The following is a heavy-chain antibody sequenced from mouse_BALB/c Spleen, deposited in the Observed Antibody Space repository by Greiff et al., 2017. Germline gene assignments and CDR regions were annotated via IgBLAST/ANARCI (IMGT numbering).Heavy chain of an antibody. D-gene: IGHD2-1*01. V-gene: IGHV2-9*02. CDR1: GFSLTSYG. CDR2: IWAGGST. CDR3: ARDQGGYGNFYAMDY. J-gene: IGHJ4*01. Sequence: VQRVESGPGLVAPSQSLSITCTVSGFSLTSYGVHWVRQPPGKGLEWLGVIWAGGSTNYNSALMSRLSISKDNSKSQVFLKMNSLQTDDTAMYYCARDQGGYGNFYAMDYWGQGTSVTVSS.